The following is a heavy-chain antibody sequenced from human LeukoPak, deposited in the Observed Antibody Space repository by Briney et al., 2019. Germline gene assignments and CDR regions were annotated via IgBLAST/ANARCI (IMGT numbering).Heavy chain of an antibody. CDR3: ARVSSASGAFDI. Sequence: ASVKVSSKASVYTFTGYFLHWVRHAPGQGLEWMGWINPNSGGTNYAQKFQGRVTRTRDTSISAAYMDLSSLRFDDTAVYYGARVSSASGAFDIWGQGTMVTVSS. J-gene: IGHJ3*02. CDR2: INPNSGGT. CDR1: VYTFTGYF. V-gene: IGHV1-2*02. D-gene: IGHD6-25*01.